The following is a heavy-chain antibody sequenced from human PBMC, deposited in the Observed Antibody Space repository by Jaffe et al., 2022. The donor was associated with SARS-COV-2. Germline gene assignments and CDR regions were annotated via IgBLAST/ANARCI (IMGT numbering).Heavy chain of an antibody. D-gene: IGHD5-12*01. Sequence: QVQLVQSGAEVKKPGASVKVSCKASGYTFTSYYMHWVRQAPGQGLEWMGIINPSGGSTSYAQKLQGRVTMTRDTSTSTVYMELSSLRSEDTAVYYCARSRGRGGYDHYYFDYWGQGTLVTVSS. CDR3: ARSRGRGGYDHYYFDY. J-gene: IGHJ4*02. V-gene: IGHV1-46*04. CDR2: INPSGGST. CDR1: GYTFTSYY.